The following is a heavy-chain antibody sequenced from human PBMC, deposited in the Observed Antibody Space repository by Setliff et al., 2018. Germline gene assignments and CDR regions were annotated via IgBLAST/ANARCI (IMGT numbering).Heavy chain of an antibody. CDR2: IYPGDSNT. CDR1: GYSFTDYW. D-gene: IGHD2-15*01. CDR3: ARRGGYCSGGSCELDY. V-gene: IGHV5-51*01. J-gene: IGHJ4*02. Sequence: GESLKISCKGSGYSFTDYWIAWVRQTPGKGLEWMGIIYPGDSNTRYSPSFQGQVTISADKSITTAYLQWSSLKASDNAMYYCARRGGYCSGGSCELDYWGQGTLVTVSS.